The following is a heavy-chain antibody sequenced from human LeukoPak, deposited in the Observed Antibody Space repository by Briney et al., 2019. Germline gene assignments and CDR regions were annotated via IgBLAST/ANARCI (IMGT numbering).Heavy chain of an antibody. D-gene: IGHD1-20*01. V-gene: IGHV4-30-4*08. Sequence: SQTLSLTCTVSGGSISSGDYYWSWIRLPPGKGLEWIGYIYYSGSTYYNPSLKSRVTISVDASKNQFSLKLSSVTAADTAVYYCARDHNWNWFDPWGQGTLVTVSS. CDR1: GGSISSGDYY. CDR2: IYYSGST. CDR3: ARDHNWNWFDP. J-gene: IGHJ5*02.